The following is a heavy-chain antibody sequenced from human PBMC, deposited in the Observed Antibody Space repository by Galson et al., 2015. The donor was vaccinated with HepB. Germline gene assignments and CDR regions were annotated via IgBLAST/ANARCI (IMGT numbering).Heavy chain of an antibody. CDR3: AHSHLTSDNFDY. J-gene: IGHJ4*02. CDR2: TYWNDDK. Sequence: PALVKPTQTLTLTCTFSGFSLSTSGVGVGWIRQPPGKALEWLALTYWNDDKRYSPSLKSRLTITKDTSKNQVVLTMTNMDPVDTATYYCAHSHLTSDNFDYWGQGTLVTVSS. CDR1: GFSLSTSGVG. V-gene: IGHV2-5*01.